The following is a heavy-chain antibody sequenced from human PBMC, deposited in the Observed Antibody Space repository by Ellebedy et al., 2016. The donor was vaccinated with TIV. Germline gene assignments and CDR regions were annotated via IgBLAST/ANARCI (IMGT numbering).Heavy chain of an antibody. J-gene: IGHJ4*02. D-gene: IGHD1-14*01. Sequence: AASVKVSCKAAGYTFTSHGISWVRQVPGQGLEWLGWIIISTDSNNYGQKFQGRVTMTRATSTNTAYMELRSLRSYETAVYYCARVITLIGAHKIDYWGQGTLVTVSS. CDR1: GYTFTSHG. V-gene: IGHV1-18*04. CDR2: IIISTDSN. CDR3: ARVITLIGAHKIDY.